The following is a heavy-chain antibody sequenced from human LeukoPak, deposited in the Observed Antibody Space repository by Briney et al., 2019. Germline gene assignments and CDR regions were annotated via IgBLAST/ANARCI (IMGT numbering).Heavy chain of an antibody. D-gene: IGHD4-23*01. J-gene: IGHJ4*02. Sequence: PGGSLRLSCAASGFTFSSYWMHWVRQAPGKGLVWVSRINSDGSSTSYADSVKGRFTISRDNAKNTPYLQMNSLRAEDTAVYYGVGSIRITVVTGGWFDYWGQGTLVTVSS. CDR1: GFTFSSYW. CDR3: VGSIRITVVTGGWFDY. CDR2: INSDGSST. V-gene: IGHV3-74*01.